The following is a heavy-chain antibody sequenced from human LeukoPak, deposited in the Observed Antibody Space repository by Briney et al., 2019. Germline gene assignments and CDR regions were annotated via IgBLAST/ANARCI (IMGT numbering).Heavy chain of an antibody. J-gene: IGHJ6*02. D-gene: IGHD1-26*01. CDR3: ARGPDPGKVGAAIYYYFGMDV. CDR2: INHSGST. CDR1: GGSFSGYY. Sequence: SETLSLTCAVYGGSFSGYYWSWIRQPPGKGLEWIGEINHSGSTNYNPSLKSRVTISIDTSKNQFSLKLSSVTAADTAVYYCARGPDPGKVGAAIYYYFGMDVWGQGTTVTVSS. V-gene: IGHV4-34*01.